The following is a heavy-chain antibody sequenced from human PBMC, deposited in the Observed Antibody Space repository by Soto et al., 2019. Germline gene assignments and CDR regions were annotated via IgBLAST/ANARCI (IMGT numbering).Heavy chain of an antibody. CDR2: ISAYNGNT. D-gene: IGHD6-13*01. CDR3: ARDRPYSSSWDNWFDP. J-gene: IGHJ5*02. CDR1: GYTFTIYG. V-gene: IGHV1-18*01. Sequence: ASVKVSCKASGYTFTIYGISLVRQAPGQGLEWMGWISAYNGNTNYAQKLQGRVTMTTDTSTSTAYMELRSLRSDDTAVYYCARDRPYSSSWDNWFDPWGQGTLVTVSS.